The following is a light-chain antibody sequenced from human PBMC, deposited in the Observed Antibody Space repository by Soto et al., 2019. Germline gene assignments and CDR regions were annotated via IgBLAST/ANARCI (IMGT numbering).Light chain of an antibody. J-gene: IGKJ4*02. Sequence: AIQLTQSPSSLSASVGDRVTITCRASQGISRALAWYQQKPGKTSKLLIDTATSLESGVPSRFRGSGSWTDFTLTISSLQREDFATYYCYPFNDYPEFGGGTIVDIK. CDR1: QGISRA. V-gene: IGKV1D-13*01. CDR3: YPFNDYPE. CDR2: TAT.